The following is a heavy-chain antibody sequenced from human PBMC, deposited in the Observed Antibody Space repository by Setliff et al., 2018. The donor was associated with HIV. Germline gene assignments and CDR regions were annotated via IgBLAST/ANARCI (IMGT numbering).Heavy chain of an antibody. CDR2: INHSGST. D-gene: IGHD5-12*01. Sequence: PSETLSLTCAVYGGSFSGYYWSWIRQPPGKGLEWIGEINHSGSTNYNPSLKSRVTISVDTSKNQFSLKLSSVTAADTAVYYCARESTDGSGYYRGYFDYWGQGTLVTVSS. CDR1: GGSFSGYY. CDR3: ARESTDGSGYYRGYFDY. J-gene: IGHJ4*02. V-gene: IGHV4-34*01.